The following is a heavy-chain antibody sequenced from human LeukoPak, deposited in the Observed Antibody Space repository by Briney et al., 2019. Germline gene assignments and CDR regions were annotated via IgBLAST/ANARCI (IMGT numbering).Heavy chain of an antibody. Sequence: GESLKISCKGSGYSFTSYWIGWVRQMPGKGLEWMGIIYPGDSDTRYSPSFQGQATISADKSISTAYLQWSSLKASDTAMYYCVRDLRSCYYDSSGLGDAFDIWGQGTMVTVSS. CDR2: IYPGDSDT. D-gene: IGHD3-22*01. CDR3: VRDLRSCYYDSSGLGDAFDI. V-gene: IGHV5-51*01. CDR1: GYSFTSYW. J-gene: IGHJ3*02.